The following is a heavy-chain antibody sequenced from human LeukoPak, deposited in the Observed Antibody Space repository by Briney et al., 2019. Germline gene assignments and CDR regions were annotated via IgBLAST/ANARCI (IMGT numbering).Heavy chain of an antibody. J-gene: IGHJ4*02. CDR2: IYYSGST. CDR1: GGSISSSSYY. V-gene: IGHV4-39*01. CDR3: ARHILVPAAGFDY. Sequence: PSETLSLTCTVSGGSISSSSYYWGWIRQPPGKGLEWIGSIYYSGSTYYNPSLKSRVTISVDTSKNQFSLKLSSVTAADTAVYYCARHILVPAAGFDYWGQRTLVTVSS. D-gene: IGHD2-2*01.